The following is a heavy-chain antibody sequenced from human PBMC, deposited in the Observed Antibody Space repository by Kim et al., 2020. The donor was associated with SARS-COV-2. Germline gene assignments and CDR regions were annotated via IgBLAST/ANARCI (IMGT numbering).Heavy chain of an antibody. D-gene: IGHD1-26*01. CDR3: ARDIGGSYDPAVIDY. J-gene: IGHJ4*02. Sequence: DSVKGRFTISRDNAKNSLYLQMNSLRDEDTAVYYCARDIGGSYDPAVIDYWGQGTLVTVSS. V-gene: IGHV3-48*02.